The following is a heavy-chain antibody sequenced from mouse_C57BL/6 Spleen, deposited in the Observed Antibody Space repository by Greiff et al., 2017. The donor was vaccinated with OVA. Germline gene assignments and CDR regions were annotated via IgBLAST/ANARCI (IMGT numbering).Heavy chain of an antibody. J-gene: IGHJ1*03. CDR1: GYTFTDYN. V-gene: IGHV1-18*01. Sequence: EVQLQQSGPELVKPGASVKIPCKASGYTFTDYNMDWVKQSHGKSLEWIGDINPNNGGTIYNQKFKGKATLTVDKSSSTAYMELRSLTSEDTAVYYCARRFPWYFDVWGTGTTVTVAS. CDR3: ARRFPWYFDV. CDR2: INPNNGGT.